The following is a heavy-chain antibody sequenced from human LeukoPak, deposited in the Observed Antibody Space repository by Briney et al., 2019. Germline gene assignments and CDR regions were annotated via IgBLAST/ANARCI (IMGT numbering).Heavy chain of an antibody. J-gene: IGHJ3*02. D-gene: IGHD3-22*01. CDR3: ARDFPAEYYYDRYDAFDI. V-gene: IGHV3-30-3*01. Sequence: PGGSLRLSCAASGFTFSSYAMSWVRQAPGKGLEWVAVMSYDGSNKYYADSVKGRFTISRDNSKNTLYLQMNSLRAEDTAVYYCARDFPAEYYYDRYDAFDIWGQGTMVTVSS. CDR1: GFTFSSYA. CDR2: MSYDGSNK.